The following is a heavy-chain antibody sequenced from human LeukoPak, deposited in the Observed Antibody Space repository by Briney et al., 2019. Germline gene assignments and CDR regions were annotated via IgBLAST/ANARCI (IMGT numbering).Heavy chain of an antibody. J-gene: IGHJ4*02. Sequence: GGSLRLSCAASGFTFSSYAMHWVRQAPGKGLEWVAVISYDGSNNYYADSVKGRFTISRDNAKNSLYLQMNSLRAEDTAVYYCARDLRGYSGYDLDYWGQGTLVTVSS. V-gene: IGHV3-30-3*01. D-gene: IGHD5-12*01. CDR3: ARDLRGYSGYDLDY. CDR2: ISYDGSNN. CDR1: GFTFSSYA.